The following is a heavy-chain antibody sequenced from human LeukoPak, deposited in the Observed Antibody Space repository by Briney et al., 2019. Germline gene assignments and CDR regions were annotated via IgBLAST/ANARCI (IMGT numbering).Heavy chain of an antibody. CDR1: GYTLTGYY. V-gene: IGHV1-2*04. Sequence: ASVTVSCKASGYTLTGYYMHWVRQAPGQGLEWMGWINPNNGGTNYAQKFQGWVTMTRDTSISTAYMELSRLRSDDTAVYYCARGGVAAQTYTDNWFVPWGQGTLVTVSS. J-gene: IGHJ5*02. CDR2: INPNNGGT. D-gene: IGHD2-15*01. CDR3: ARGGVAAQTYTDNWFVP.